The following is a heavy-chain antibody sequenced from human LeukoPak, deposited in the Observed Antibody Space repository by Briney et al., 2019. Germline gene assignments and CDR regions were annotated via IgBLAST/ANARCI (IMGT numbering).Heavy chain of an antibody. Sequence: KPSETLSLTCTVSGDSISSNYWSWIRQSPGKGLEWIGYIYYSGRTNYNPSLKSRLTISVDTSKNQFSLKLSSVTAADTAVYYCARRKRAYGGLDQWGQGTRVTVSS. CDR1: GDSISSNY. J-gene: IGHJ4*02. CDR2: IYYSGRT. CDR3: ARRKRAYGGLDQ. D-gene: IGHD4-17*01. V-gene: IGHV4-59*08.